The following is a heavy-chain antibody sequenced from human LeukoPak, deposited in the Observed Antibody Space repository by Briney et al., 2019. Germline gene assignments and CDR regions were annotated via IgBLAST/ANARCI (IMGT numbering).Heavy chain of an antibody. Sequence: PGGSLRLSCAASGFTFSSYAMHWVRQAPGKGLEWVAVISYDGSNKYYADSVKGRFTISRDNSKNTLYLQMNSLRAEDTAVYYCARDLCSGGSCYSHYWGQRTLVTVSS. J-gene: IGHJ4*02. CDR3: ARDLCSGGSCYSHY. D-gene: IGHD2-15*01. CDR2: ISYDGSNK. CDR1: GFTFSSYA. V-gene: IGHV3-30-3*01.